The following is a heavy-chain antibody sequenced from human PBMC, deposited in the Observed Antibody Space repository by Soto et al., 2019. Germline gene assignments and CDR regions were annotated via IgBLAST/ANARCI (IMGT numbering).Heavy chain of an antibody. Sequence: SETLSLTCAVSGGSISSGGYSWSWIRQPPGKGLEWIGYIYHSGSTYYNPSLKSRVTISVDRSKNQFSLKLSSVTAADTAVYYCARGRSGARNYYNGMDVWGQGTTVTVSS. CDR3: ARGRSGARNYYNGMDV. V-gene: IGHV4-30-2*01. J-gene: IGHJ6*02. D-gene: IGHD6-25*01. CDR1: GGSISSGGYS. CDR2: IYHSGST.